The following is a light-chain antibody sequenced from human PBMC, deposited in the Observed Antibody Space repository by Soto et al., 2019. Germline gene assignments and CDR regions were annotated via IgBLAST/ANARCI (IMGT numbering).Light chain of an antibody. CDR3: QAYDYSLTASV. J-gene: IGLJ3*02. CDR1: SSNLGAGYD. V-gene: IGLV1-40*01. CDR2: GNR. Sequence: QSVLTQPPSASGTPGQKVTISCTGNSSNLGAGYDVHWYQQLPGAAPKLVIFGNRNRHSGVPERFSGSKSGTSASLAITGLQAEDEADYYCQAYDYSLTASVFGGGTKLTVL.